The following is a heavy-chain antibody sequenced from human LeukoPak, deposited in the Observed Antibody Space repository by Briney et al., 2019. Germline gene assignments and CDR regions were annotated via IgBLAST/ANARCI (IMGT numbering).Heavy chain of an antibody. CDR2: ISWNSGSI. D-gene: IGHD6-13*01. Sequence: GRSLRLSCAASGFTFDDYAMHWVRQAPGKGLEWVSGISWNSGSIGYADSVKGRFTISRDNAKNSLYLQMNSLRAEDTAVYYCARAAAAPTDWFDPWGQGTLVTVSS. CDR1: GFTFDDYA. V-gene: IGHV3-9*01. J-gene: IGHJ5*02. CDR3: ARAAAAPTDWFDP.